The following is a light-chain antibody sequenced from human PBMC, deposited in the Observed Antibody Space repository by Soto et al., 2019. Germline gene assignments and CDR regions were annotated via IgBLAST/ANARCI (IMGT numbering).Light chain of an antibody. CDR2: NAS. J-gene: IGKJ1*01. Sequence: DIQMTQSPSTLSAFVGDRVTITCRARQIISRWLDWYQQKAGQAPKLLIYNASSLEGGVPSRFSGSGSGTEFTLTISSLQPDDSATYFCQQYNSYSRTFGQGTKVEI. CDR3: QQYNSYSRT. CDR1: QIISRW. V-gene: IGKV1-5*01.